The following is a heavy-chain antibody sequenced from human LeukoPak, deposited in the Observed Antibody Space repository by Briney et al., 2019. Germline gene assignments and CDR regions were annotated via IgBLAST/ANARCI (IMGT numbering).Heavy chain of an antibody. CDR2: ISAYNGNT. Sequence: GASVKVSCKASGYTFTTYGISWVRQAPGQRLECMGWISAYNGNTNYAQKLQGRVTMTTDTSTSTAYMELRSLRSDDTAVYYCARGPYCSGGTCYSQYFDYWGQGTLVTASS. CDR3: ARGPYCSGGTCYSQYFDY. CDR1: GYTFTTYG. J-gene: IGHJ4*02. D-gene: IGHD2-15*01. V-gene: IGHV1-18*01.